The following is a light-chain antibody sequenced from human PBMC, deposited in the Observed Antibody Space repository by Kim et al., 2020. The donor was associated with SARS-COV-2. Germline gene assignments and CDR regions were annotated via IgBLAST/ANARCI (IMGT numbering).Light chain of an antibody. V-gene: IGLV6-57*01. CDR2: EDN. CDR3: QSYDSSNTLPWV. J-gene: IGLJ3*02. CDR1: SGSIASNY. Sequence: FMLTQPHSVSESPGKTVTISCTRSSGSIASNYVQWYQQRPGSSPTTVIYEDNQRPSGVPDRFSGSIDSSSNSASLTISGLKTEDEADYYCQSYDSSNTLPWVSVGGTKV.